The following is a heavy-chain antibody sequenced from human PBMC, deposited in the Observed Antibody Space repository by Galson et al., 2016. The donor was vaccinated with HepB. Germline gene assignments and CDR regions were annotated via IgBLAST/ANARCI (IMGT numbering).Heavy chain of an antibody. J-gene: IGHJ4*02. Sequence: SLRLSCAASGFSFNQVWMSWVRQAPGKGLEWVGRIKSKSDGTTDYAAAVKDRFGIPRDASKNTLYLQVNSLTTEDTAMYYCRLVVTPQGLESWGQGTLVTVSS. V-gene: IGHV3-15*01. CDR2: IKSKSDGTT. CDR1: GFSFNQVW. D-gene: IGHD2-21*02. CDR3: RLVVTPQGLES.